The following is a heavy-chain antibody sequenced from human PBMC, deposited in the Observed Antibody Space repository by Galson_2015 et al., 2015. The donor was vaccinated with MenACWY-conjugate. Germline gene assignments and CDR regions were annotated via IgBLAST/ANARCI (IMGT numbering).Heavy chain of an antibody. J-gene: IGHJ4*02. CDR3: AKDGGKAMAKGFDY. CDR2: ISGSGGST. D-gene: IGHD5-18*01. Sequence: SLRLSCAASGFTLSSYAMSWVRQAPGKGLEWVPAISGSGGSTYYADSVKGRFTISRDNSKNTLYLQMNSLRAEDTAVYYCAKDGGKAMAKGFDYWGQGTLVTVSS. CDR1: GFTLSSYA. V-gene: IGHV3-23*01.